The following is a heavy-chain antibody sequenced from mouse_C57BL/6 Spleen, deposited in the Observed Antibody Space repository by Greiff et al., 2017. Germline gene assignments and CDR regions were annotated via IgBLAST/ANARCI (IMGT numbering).Heavy chain of an antibody. CDR2: ISYSGST. D-gene: IGHD2-2*01. J-gene: IGHJ1*03. V-gene: IGHV3-8*01. CDR1: GYSITSDY. Sequence: DVMLVESGPGLAKPSQTLSLTCSVTGYSITSDYWNWIRKFPGNKLEYMGYISYSGSTYYNPSLKSRISITRYTAKNQYYLQLNSVTTEDTATYYCSRYGYGGYIDVWGTGTTVTVSS. CDR3: SRYGYGGYIDV.